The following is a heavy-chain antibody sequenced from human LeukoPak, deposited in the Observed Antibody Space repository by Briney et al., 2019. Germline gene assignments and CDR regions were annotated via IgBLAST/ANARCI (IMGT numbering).Heavy chain of an antibody. Sequence: GGSLRLSCVASGFTFSSYSMNWVRQAPGKGLEWVSSISSSSSYIYYADSVKGRFTISRDNAKNSLYLQMNSLRAEDTAVYYCARGSTTYPSNGMDVWGQGTTVTVSS. CDR3: ARGSTTYPSNGMDV. D-gene: IGHD2-2*01. CDR1: GFTFSSYS. V-gene: IGHV3-21*01. J-gene: IGHJ6*02. CDR2: ISSSSSYI.